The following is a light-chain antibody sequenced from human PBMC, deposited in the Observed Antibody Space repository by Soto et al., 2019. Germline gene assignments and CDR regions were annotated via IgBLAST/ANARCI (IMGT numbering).Light chain of an antibody. CDR2: EVS. V-gene: IGLV2-14*01. Sequence: QSALTQPASVSGSPGQSITISCTGTSSDVGGYNYVSWYQQHPGKAPKLMIYEVSNRPSGVSNRFSGSKSGTSASLAISGLQSDDEADYFCSTWDDSLNGWVFGGGTKLTVL. J-gene: IGLJ3*02. CDR3: STWDDSLNGWV. CDR1: SSDVGGYNY.